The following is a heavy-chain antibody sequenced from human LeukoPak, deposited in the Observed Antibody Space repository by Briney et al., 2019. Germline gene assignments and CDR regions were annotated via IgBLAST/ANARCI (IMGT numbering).Heavy chain of an antibody. CDR1: GFPFRSYA. CDR2: INGIGGST. CDR3: AKDSPTTVTTPSIY. J-gene: IGHJ4*02. V-gene: IGHV3-23*01. D-gene: IGHD4-11*01. Sequence: GGPLRLSCGASGFPFRSYAMRWVRQAPGKGLEWVSAINGIGGSTYYAGSVKGRFPNSRDNSKNTLYLQRTSLRAEDTALYYGAKDSPTTVTTPSIYWGQGTLVTVSS.